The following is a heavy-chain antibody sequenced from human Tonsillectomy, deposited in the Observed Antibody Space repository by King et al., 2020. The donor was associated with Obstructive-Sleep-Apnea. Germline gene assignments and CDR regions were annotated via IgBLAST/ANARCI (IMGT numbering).Heavy chain of an antibody. D-gene: IGHD1-26*01. CDR1: GFTFKSYA. CDR3: VKDGPTVGAGYFEY. Sequence: VQLVESGGTLVQPGGSLRISCSASGFTFKSYAMHWVRQAPGKGLEYISTISGDGDNTFYADSLTGRFTVSRDNSKNTLFLQISSLRTDDTALYYCVKDGPTVGAGYFEYWGQGTLVTVSS. CDR2: ISGDGDNT. J-gene: IGHJ4*02. V-gene: IGHV3-64D*06.